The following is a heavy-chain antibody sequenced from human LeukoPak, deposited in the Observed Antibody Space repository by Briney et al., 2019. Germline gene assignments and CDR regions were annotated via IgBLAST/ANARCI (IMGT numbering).Heavy chain of an antibody. CDR3: ARDLRDCSSTSCYTGMGDY. J-gene: IGHJ4*02. V-gene: IGHV1-3*01. D-gene: IGHD2-2*02. Sequence: GASVKVSCKASGYTFTSYGISWVRQAPGQGLEWMGWINAGNGNTKYSQKFQGRVTITRDTSASTAYMELSSLRSEDTAVYYCARDLRDCSSTSCYTGMGDYWGQGTLVTVSS. CDR1: GYTFTSYG. CDR2: INAGNGNT.